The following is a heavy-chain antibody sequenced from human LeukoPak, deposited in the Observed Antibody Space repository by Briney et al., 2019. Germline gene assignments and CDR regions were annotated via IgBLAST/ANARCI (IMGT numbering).Heavy chain of an antibody. CDR3: ARAPAHYGMDV. J-gene: IGHJ6*02. V-gene: IGHV4-59*01. CDR1: GGFISSYY. Sequence: PWETLSLTCTVSGGFISSYYWSWIRQPPGKGLEWIGYIYDSGSTNYNPSLKSRVTISVDTSMNQFSLKLSSVTAADTAVYYCARAPAHYGMDVWGQGTTVTVSS. D-gene: IGHD2-2*01. CDR2: IYDSGST.